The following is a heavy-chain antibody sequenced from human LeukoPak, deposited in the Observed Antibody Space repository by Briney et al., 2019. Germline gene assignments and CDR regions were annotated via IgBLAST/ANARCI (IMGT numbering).Heavy chain of an antibody. J-gene: IGHJ4*02. CDR2: ISSSSSII. CDR1: GFTFSSSN. Sequence: GGSLRLSCAASGFTFSSSNVNWVRQAPGKGLEWVSYISSSSSIIYYAGSVKGRFTISRDNAKNSLSLQMDSLRDEDTAVYYCAKGRFGDSWGQGTLVTVSS. D-gene: IGHD3-16*01. CDR3: AKGRFGDS. V-gene: IGHV3-48*02.